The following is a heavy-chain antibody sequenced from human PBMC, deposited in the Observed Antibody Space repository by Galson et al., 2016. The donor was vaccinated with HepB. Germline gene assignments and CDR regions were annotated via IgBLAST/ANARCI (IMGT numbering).Heavy chain of an antibody. CDR1: GGTFSVYA. J-gene: IGHJ6*03. D-gene: IGHD5-18*01. CDR2: IIPMFGAA. V-gene: IGHV1-69*06. CDR3: ATSAGHSTDPYYMNF. Sequence: CKASGGTFSVYAISWVRQAPGQGLEWMGGIIPMFGAATYAQKFQGKVTISADKSTTTAYMEFSSLRSEDTAVYYCATSAGHSTDPYYMNFWGEGSTVTV.